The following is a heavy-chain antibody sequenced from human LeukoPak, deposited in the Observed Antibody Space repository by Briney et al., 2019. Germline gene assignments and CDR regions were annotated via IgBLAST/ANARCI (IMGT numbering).Heavy chain of an antibody. CDR3: ATGGRQFRSVALGDY. CDR1: GGSISSGSYY. CDR2: IYYSGST. Sequence: PSETLSLTCTVSGGSISSGSYYWGWIRQPPGKGLEWIGSIYYSGSTYYNPSLKSRVTISVDTSKNQFSLKLSSVTAADTAVYYCATGGRQFRSVALGDYWGQGTLVTVSS. V-gene: IGHV4-39*01. J-gene: IGHJ4*02. D-gene: IGHD3-10*01.